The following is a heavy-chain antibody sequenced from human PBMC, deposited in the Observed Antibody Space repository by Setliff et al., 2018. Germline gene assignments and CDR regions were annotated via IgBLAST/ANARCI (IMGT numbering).Heavy chain of an antibody. J-gene: IGHJ3*02. CDR2: IRGRTDNYAT. CDR3: TFARDGYDVFDI. Sequence: PGGSLRLSCAASGFTFSGSAMYWVRQASGKGLAWVGRIRGRTDNYATAYAASVRGRFTISRDDSKNTAYLQMNSLKTEDTAVYYCTFARDGYDVFDIWGQGTMVTVSS. V-gene: IGHV3-73*01. D-gene: IGHD5-18*01. CDR1: GFTFSGSA.